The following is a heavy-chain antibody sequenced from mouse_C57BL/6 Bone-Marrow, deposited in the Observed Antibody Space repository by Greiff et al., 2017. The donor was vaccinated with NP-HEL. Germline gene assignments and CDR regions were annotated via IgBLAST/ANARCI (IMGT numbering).Heavy chain of an antibody. Sequence: EVKLMESGAELVRPGASVKLSCTASGFNIKDDYMHWVKQRPEQGLEWIGWIDPENGDTKYAAKFQGKATLTADTSSNTAYLQLSSLTSEDTAVYYCTTGDDYYGGNAMDYWGQGTSVTVSS. D-gene: IGHD1-1*01. CDR2: IDPENGDT. V-gene: IGHV14-4*01. CDR1: GFNIKDDY. J-gene: IGHJ4*01. CDR3: TTGDDYYGGNAMDY.